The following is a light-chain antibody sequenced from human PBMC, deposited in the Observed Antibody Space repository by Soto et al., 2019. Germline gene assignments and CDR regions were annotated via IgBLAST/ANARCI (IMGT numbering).Light chain of an antibody. CDR3: QSYDDTVA. CDR1: SSNIGADYD. V-gene: IGLV1-40*01. Sequence: QSVLTQPPSVSGAPGQTVTISCTGSSSNIGADYDVHWYQQIPGTAPKLLIYGNNNRPAGVPDRFSGSTSGTSASLVITGLQTEDEADYYCQSYDDTVAFGGGTKVTVL. CDR2: GNN. J-gene: IGLJ2*01.